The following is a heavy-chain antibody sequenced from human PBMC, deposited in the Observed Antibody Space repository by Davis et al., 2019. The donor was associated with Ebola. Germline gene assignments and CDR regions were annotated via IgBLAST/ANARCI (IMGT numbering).Heavy chain of an antibody. CDR1: GFNFNNYV. V-gene: IGHV3-21*01. CDR2: IAGDALNS. J-gene: IGHJ4*02. D-gene: IGHD5-12*01. Sequence: GESLKISCAASGFNFNNYVFNWVRQAPGEGLEWVSAIAGDALNSYFADSVKGRFTISRDNAKNSLYLQMNSLRAEDTAVYYCARDPRYSGYSFDYWGQGTLVTVSS. CDR3: ARDPRYSGYSFDY.